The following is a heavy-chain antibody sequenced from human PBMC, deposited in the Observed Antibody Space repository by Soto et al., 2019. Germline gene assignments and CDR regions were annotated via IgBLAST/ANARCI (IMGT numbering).Heavy chain of an antibody. D-gene: IGHD6-6*01. Sequence: EVQLVESGGGLVKPGGSLRLSCAASGFTFSSYSMNWVRQAPGKGLEWVSSISSSSSYIYYADSVKGRFTISRDNAKNSLYLQMYSLRAEDTAVYYCARGFEYSSSVVYWGQGTLVTVSS. CDR3: ARGFEYSSSVVY. CDR2: ISSSSSYI. J-gene: IGHJ4*02. CDR1: GFTFSSYS. V-gene: IGHV3-21*01.